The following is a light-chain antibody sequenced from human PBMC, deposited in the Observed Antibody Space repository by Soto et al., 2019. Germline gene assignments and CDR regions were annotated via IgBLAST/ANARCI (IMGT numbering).Light chain of an antibody. Sequence: QSVLTQPASVSGSPGQSITISCSGTSSDVGGYNYVSWYQQSPGKAPKLLIYEVTNRPSGVSNRFSGSKSANTASLTISGLQAEDAAACYCSSYTTSSIWLFGGGTKLTVL. CDR1: SSDVGGYNY. CDR3: SSYTTSSIWL. V-gene: IGLV2-14*01. CDR2: EVT. J-gene: IGLJ3*02.